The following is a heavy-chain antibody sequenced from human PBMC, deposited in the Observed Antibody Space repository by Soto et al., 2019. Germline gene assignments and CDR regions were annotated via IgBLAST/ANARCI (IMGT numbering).Heavy chain of an antibody. CDR3: AIGGGDYNYFDH. V-gene: IGHV3-74*01. Sequence: EVQLVESGGGLVQPGGSLRLSCAASGFLFSTYWMFWVRHVPRKGLLWVSRIKSDGSSTSYADSVKGRFTISRDNTKNTLYLQMTSLRAEDTAVYYGAIGGGDYNYFDHWGQGILVTVSS. CDR2: IKSDGSST. J-gene: IGHJ4*02. CDR1: GFLFSTYW. D-gene: IGHD2-21*01.